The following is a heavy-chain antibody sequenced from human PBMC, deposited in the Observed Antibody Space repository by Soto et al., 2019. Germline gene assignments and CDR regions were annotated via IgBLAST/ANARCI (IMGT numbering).Heavy chain of an antibody. D-gene: IGHD2-2*01. V-gene: IGHV4-30-4*01. J-gene: IGHJ3*01. Sequence: QVQLQESGPGLVKPSQTLSLTCTVSGGSISSGDYYWNWIRQPPGKGLEWIGSIYYSGSTYYSPSLKSRVTISVGTSKNQFSLKLSSVTAADTAVYYCVRGDPGACSSTSCSDAFDLGGRGTMVAVSS. CDR1: GGSISSGDYY. CDR3: VRGDPGACSSTSCSDAFDL. CDR2: IYYSGST.